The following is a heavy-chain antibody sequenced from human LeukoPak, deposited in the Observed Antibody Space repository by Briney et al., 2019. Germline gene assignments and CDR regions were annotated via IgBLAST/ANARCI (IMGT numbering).Heavy chain of an antibody. V-gene: IGHV1-2*02. CDR3: ARGLSETGISD. CDR2: INPNSGAT. CDR1: GYTFTGYY. Sequence: ASVKVSCKASGYTFTGYYLHWVRQAPGQGLEWMGWINPNSGATDYAQNFRGRVTMARDTSITTAYMELSSLRSDDTAVYYCARGLSETGISDWGQGTLVTVSS. D-gene: IGHD3-9*01. J-gene: IGHJ4*02.